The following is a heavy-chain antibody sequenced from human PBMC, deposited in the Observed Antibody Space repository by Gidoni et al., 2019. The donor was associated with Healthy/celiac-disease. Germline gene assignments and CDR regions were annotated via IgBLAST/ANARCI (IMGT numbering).Heavy chain of an antibody. CDR1: GFTFSSYW. CDR3: ARVPYSSGWYFFDY. CDR2: INSDGSST. V-gene: IGHV3-74*01. D-gene: IGHD6-19*01. J-gene: IGHJ4*02. Sequence: EVQLVESGGGLVQPGGSLRRSCAASGFTFSSYWMHWVRQAPGKGLVWVSRINSDGSSTSYADSVKGRFTISRDNAKNTLYLQMNSLRAEDTAVYYCARVPYSSGWYFFDYWGQGTLVTVSS.